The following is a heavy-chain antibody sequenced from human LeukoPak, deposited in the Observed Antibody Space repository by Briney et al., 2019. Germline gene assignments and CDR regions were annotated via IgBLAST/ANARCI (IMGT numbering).Heavy chain of an antibody. CDR2: ISYDGSNK. CDR3: AIDPIVGATRQLGFFDY. J-gene: IGHJ4*02. CDR1: GFTFSSYG. Sequence: GGSLRLSCAASGFTFSSYGMLWVRQAPGKGLEWVAVISYDGSNKYYADSVKGRFTISRDNSKNTLYLQMNSLRAEDTAVYYCAIDPIVGATRQLGFFDYWGQGTLVTVSS. V-gene: IGHV3-30*03. D-gene: IGHD1-26*01.